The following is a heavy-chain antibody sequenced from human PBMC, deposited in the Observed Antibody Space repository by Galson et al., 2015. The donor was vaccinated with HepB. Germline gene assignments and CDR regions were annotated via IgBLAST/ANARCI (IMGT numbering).Heavy chain of an antibody. CDR3: ARDLGRYGGNSGHY. J-gene: IGHJ4*02. V-gene: IGHV1-3*01. Sequence: SVKVSCKASGYTFASYAMHWVRQAPGQRLEWMGWINAGNGNTKYSQKFQGRVTITRDTSASTAYMELSSLRSEDTAVYYCARDLGRYGGNSGHYWGQGTLVTVSS. CDR2: INAGNGNT. CDR1: GYTFASYA. D-gene: IGHD4-23*01.